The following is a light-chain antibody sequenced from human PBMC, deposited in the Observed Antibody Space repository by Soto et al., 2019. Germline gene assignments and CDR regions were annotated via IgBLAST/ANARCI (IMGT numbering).Light chain of an antibody. J-gene: IGLJ3*02. CDR2: EVR. Sequence: QSALTQPASVSGSPGQSITISCTGTSSDVGDYHYVSWYQQHPGKAPKLMIYEVRNRPSGVSYRFSGSKSGNTASLTISGLQAEDEADYYCSSYTSSSTLVFGGGTKLTVL. CDR3: SSYTSSSTLV. CDR1: SSDVGDYHY. V-gene: IGLV2-14*01.